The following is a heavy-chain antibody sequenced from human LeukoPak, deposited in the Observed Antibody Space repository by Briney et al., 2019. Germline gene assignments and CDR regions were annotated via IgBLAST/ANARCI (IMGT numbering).Heavy chain of an antibody. V-gene: IGHV3-21*01. CDR2: ISSTSSYI. Sequence: GGSLRLSCAASGFSVTSNHMNWVRQAPGKGLQWVSSISSTSSYIYYADSVKGRFTISRDNAKNSLYLQLNSLRAEDTAVYYCAREAAVAVFDYWGQGTLVTVSS. J-gene: IGHJ4*02. CDR3: AREAAVAVFDY. D-gene: IGHD6-19*01. CDR1: GFSVTSNH.